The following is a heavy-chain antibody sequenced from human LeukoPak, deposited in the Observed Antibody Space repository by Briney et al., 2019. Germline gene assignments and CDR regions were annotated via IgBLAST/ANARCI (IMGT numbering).Heavy chain of an antibody. V-gene: IGHV3-74*01. CDR1: GFTFSSYW. CDR2: INSDGSST. CDR3: ASSLLRYLPEDY. J-gene: IGHJ4*02. D-gene: IGHD3-9*01. Sequence: PGGSLRLSCAASGFTFSSYWMHWVRQAPGKGLVWVSRINSDGSSTSYADSVKGRFTISRDNSKNTLYLQMNSLRAEDTAVYYCASSLLRYLPEDYWGQGTLVTVSS.